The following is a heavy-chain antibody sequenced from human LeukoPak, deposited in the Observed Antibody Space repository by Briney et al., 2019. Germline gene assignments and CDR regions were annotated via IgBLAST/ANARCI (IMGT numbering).Heavy chain of an antibody. V-gene: IGHV4-34*01. Sequence: PSETLSLTCAVYGGSFSGYYWSWIRQPPGKGLEWIGEINHSGSTNYNPSLKSRVTISVDTSKNQFSLKLSSVTAADTAVYYCARGPPGRRYYDILTGYKRCYFDYWGQGTLVTVSS. CDR1: GGSFSGYY. D-gene: IGHD3-9*01. CDR3: ARGPPGRRYYDILTGYKRCYFDY. J-gene: IGHJ4*02. CDR2: INHSGST.